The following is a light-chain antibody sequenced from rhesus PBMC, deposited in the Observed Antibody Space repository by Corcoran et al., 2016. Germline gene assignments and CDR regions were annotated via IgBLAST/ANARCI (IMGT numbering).Light chain of an antibody. CDR1: QSIGSR. J-gene: IGKJ4*01. CDR3: QQSSSCTLT. CDR2: YAS. Sequence: EIVLTQSPAFRSVTLKEKVTITCQASQSIGSRLHWYQQKPGQSPKLLIKYASQSISGVPSRFSGSGTGRDVTRTSKGLEAEDAATYYCQQSSSCTLTFGVGTKVEIK. V-gene: IGKV6-55*01.